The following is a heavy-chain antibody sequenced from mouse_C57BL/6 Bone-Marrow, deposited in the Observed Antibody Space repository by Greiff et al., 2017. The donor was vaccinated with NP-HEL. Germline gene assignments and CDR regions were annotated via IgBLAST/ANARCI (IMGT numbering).Heavy chain of an antibody. CDR3: ARRAFYYGNLSWFAY. D-gene: IGHD2-1*01. J-gene: IGHJ3*01. Sequence: QVQLQQSGPELVKPGASVKLSCKASGYTFTSYDINWVKQRPGQGLEWIGWIYPRDGSTKYNEKFKGKATLTVDPSSSTAYMELHSLTSEDSAVYFCARRAFYYGNLSWFAYWGQGTLVTVSA. V-gene: IGHV1-85*01. CDR2: IYPRDGST. CDR1: GYTFTSYD.